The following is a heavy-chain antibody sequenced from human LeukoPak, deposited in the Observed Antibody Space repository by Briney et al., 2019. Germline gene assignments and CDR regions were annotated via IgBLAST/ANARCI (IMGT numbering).Heavy chain of an antibody. V-gene: IGHV1-69*05. CDR2: VIPIFGTA. D-gene: IGHD1-26*01. CDR1: GGTFSSYA. Sequence: SVKVSCKASGGTFSSYAISWVRQAPGQGLEWMGGVIPIFGTANYAQKFQGRVTITTDESTSTAYMELSSLRSEDTAVYYCAGGGATTRFAFDIWGQGTMVTVSS. CDR3: AGGGATTRFAFDI. J-gene: IGHJ3*02.